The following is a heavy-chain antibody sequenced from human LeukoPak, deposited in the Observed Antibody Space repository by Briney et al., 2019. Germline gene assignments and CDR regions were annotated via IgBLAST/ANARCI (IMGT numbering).Heavy chain of an antibody. Sequence: GGSLRLSCAASGFTFTHWWMSWVRQTPGRGLEWVANIKQDGGEKYYVDSVKGRFAISRDNAKNSLYLQMNSLRAEDTAVYYCARDDSLYQDNAFDIWGQGTMVTVSS. CDR3: ARDDSLYQDNAFDI. J-gene: IGHJ3*02. D-gene: IGHD2-15*01. CDR1: GFTFTHWW. CDR2: IKQDGGEK. V-gene: IGHV3-7*05.